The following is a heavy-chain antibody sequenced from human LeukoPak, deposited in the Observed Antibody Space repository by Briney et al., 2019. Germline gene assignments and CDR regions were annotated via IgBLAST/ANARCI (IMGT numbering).Heavy chain of an antibody. V-gene: IGHV4-31*03. Sequence: SETLSLTCTVPGGSISSGGYYWSWIRQHPGKGLEWIGYIYYSGSTYYNPSLKSRVTISVDTSKNQFSLKLSSVTAADTAVYYCARYSSGWSYSFDYWGQGTLVTVSS. J-gene: IGHJ4*02. D-gene: IGHD6-19*01. CDR1: GGSISSGGYY. CDR2: IYYSGST. CDR3: ARYSSGWSYSFDY.